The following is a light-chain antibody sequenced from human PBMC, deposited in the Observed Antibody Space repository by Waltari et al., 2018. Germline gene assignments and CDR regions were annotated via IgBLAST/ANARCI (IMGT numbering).Light chain of an antibody. CDR1: QTINNY. CDR3: QQSYISPRS. J-gene: IGKJ1*01. Sequence: DIQMSQSTSSLSASVGDRVTITCRASQTINNYLNWYQQKPGEAPKLLFYAASTSQGGVPSRFRASGSGTDVTLTISSLQPEDFATDYCQQSYISPRSFGQGTKVEIK. V-gene: IGKV1-39*01. CDR2: AAS.